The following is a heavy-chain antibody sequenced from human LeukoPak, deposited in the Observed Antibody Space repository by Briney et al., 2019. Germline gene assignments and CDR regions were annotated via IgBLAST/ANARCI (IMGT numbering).Heavy chain of an antibody. J-gene: IGHJ4*02. CDR1: GDSISNSRYY. Sequence: SETLSLTCTVSGDSISNSRYYWGWIRHPPGKALEWIGSIYYSRSTYFNPSLKSRVTISVDTSKNQFSLKLSSVTAADTAVYYCARINEVGATQIYWGQGTLVTVSS. CDR2: IYYSRST. D-gene: IGHD1-26*01. CDR3: ARINEVGATQIY. V-gene: IGHV4-39*07.